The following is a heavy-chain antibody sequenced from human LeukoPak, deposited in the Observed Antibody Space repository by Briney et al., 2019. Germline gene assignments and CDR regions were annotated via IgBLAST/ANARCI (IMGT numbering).Heavy chain of an antibody. CDR3: ARTWPRRKYYFDY. V-gene: IGHV4-30-2*01. CDR1: GGSISSGGYY. CDR2: IYHSGST. J-gene: IGHJ4*02. Sequence: PSQTLSLTCTVSGGSISSGGYYWSWIRQPPGKGLEWIGYIYHSGSTYYNPSLKSRVTISVDRSKNQFSLKLSSVTAADTAVYYCARTWPRRKYYFDYWGQGTLVTVSS.